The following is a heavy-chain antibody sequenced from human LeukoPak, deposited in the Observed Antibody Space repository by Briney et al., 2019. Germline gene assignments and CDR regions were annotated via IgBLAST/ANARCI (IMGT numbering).Heavy chain of an antibody. CDR1: GFTFSSYA. CDR2: ISGSGT. J-gene: IGHJ4*02. V-gene: IGHV3-23*01. D-gene: IGHD5/OR15-5a*01. CDR3: ASMSLDYFDY. Sequence: GGSLRLSCEASGFTFSSYAMNWVRQTPGKGLDWVSTISGSGTYYADSVKGRFTISRDNSKNTLYLQMNSLRAEDTAVYYCASMSLDYFDYWGQGTLVTVSS.